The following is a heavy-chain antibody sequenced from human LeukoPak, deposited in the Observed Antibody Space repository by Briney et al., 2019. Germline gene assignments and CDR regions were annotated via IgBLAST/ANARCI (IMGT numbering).Heavy chain of an antibody. CDR2: ISYDGSNK. CDR3: AKDGYYDFWSGYLAEAYYYYMDV. CDR1: GFTFSSYG. V-gene: IGHV3-30*18. Sequence: PGGSLRLSCAASGFTFSSYGMHWVRQAPGKGLEWVAVISYDGSNKYYAASVKGRFTISRDNSKNTLYLQMNSLRAEDTAVYYCAKDGYYDFWSGYLAEAYYYYMDVWGKGTTVTVSS. D-gene: IGHD3-3*01. J-gene: IGHJ6*03.